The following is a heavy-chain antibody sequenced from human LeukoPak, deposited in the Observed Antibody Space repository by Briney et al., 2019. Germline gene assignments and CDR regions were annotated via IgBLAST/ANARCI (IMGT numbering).Heavy chain of an antibody. J-gene: IGHJ3*02. V-gene: IGHV4-4*07. CDR2: IYTSGST. Sequence: SETLSLTCTVSGGSIRSYYWSWIRQPAGKGLEWIGRIYTSGSTNYNPSLKSRVTMSVDTSKNQFSLKLSSVTAADTAVYYCARDSSETGTTSKAFDIWGQGTMVTVSS. D-gene: IGHD1-7*01. CDR1: GGSIRSYY. CDR3: ARDSSETGTTSKAFDI.